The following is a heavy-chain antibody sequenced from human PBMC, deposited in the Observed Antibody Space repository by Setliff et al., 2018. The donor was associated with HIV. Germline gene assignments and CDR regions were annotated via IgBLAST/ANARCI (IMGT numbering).Heavy chain of an antibody. J-gene: IGHJ4*02. CDR1: GGSVNGHY. CDR3: ATDPTSSCTGGNCHSGRFAS. Sequence: KPSETLSLTCTVSGGSVNGHYWNWVRLTPGKGLEWIGSISYSGSTNYNPSLKSRVTISVDTSRNEFSLKLSSVTAADTAVYYCATDPTSSCTGGNCHSGRFASWGQGTLVTVSS. CDR2: ISYSGST. V-gene: IGHV4-59*02. D-gene: IGHD2-15*01.